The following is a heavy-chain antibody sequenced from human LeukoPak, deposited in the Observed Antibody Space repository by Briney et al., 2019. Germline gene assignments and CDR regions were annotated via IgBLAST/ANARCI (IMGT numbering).Heavy chain of an antibody. Sequence: ASVKVSCKASGYTFTSYYMHWVRQAPGQGLKWMGIINPSGGSTSYAQKFQGRVTMTRDTSTSTVYMELSSLRSEDTAVYYCARDLLSSSSWSDWFDPWGQGTLVTVSS. CDR3: ARDLLSSSSWSDWFDP. D-gene: IGHD6-13*01. J-gene: IGHJ5*02. CDR1: GYTFTSYY. CDR2: INPSGGST. V-gene: IGHV1-46*01.